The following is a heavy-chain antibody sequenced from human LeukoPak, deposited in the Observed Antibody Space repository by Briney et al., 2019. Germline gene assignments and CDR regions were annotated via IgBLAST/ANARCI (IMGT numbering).Heavy chain of an antibody. Sequence: GGSLRLSCAASGFTLSNYAMHWVRQAPGKGLEWVAVTSYDGSHIYYADSVKGRFTISRDTSKNTLYLQMNSLRAEDTALYYCAKGQLVDYGMDVWGQGTTVTVSS. V-gene: IGHV3-30*18. D-gene: IGHD6-13*01. CDR2: TSYDGSHI. CDR3: AKGQLVDYGMDV. CDR1: GFTLSNYA. J-gene: IGHJ6*02.